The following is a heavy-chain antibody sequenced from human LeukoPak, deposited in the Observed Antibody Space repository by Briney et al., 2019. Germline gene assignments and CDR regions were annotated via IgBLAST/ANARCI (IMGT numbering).Heavy chain of an antibody. V-gene: IGHV1-69*13. CDR1: GGTFSSYA. CDR2: IIPIFGTA. Sequence: SVKVSCKASGGTFSSYAISWVRQAPGQGLEWMGGIIPIFGTANYAQKFQGRVTITADESTSTAYMELSSLRSEDTAVYYCAREVQLEPGHAFDIWGQGTMVTVSS. J-gene: IGHJ3*02. D-gene: IGHD1-1*01. CDR3: AREVQLEPGHAFDI.